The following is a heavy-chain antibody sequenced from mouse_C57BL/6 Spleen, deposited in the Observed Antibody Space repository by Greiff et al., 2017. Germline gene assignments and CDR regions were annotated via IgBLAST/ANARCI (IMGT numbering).Heavy chain of an antibody. CDR2: IDPENGDT. CDR3: TFYYGNSWFAY. D-gene: IGHD2-1*01. CDR1: GFNIKDDY. V-gene: IGHV14-4*01. Sequence: EVQLQQSGAELVRPGASVKLSCTASGFNIKDDYMHWVKQRPEQGLEWIGWIDPENGDTEYASKFQGKATITADTSSNTAYLQLSSLTSEDTAVYYCTFYYGNSWFAYWGQGTLVTVSA. J-gene: IGHJ3*01.